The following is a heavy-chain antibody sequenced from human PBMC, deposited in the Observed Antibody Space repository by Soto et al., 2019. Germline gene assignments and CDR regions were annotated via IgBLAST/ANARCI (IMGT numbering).Heavy chain of an antibody. J-gene: IGHJ3*02. CDR3: ARGTYYYDSSGPSEACDI. CDR2: IYSGGSI. V-gene: IGHV3-53*01. CDR1: VVTVSCNY. D-gene: IGHD3-22*01. Sequence: VQRVESGGGLIQPGGYLRLYFAASVVTVSCNYMSWVRHAPGKGLEWVSFIYSGGSIYYADFVKGRFTISRDNSNNTINLQMNGLRAEDTAVYYRARGTYYYDSSGPSEACDICGQGTIITVSS.